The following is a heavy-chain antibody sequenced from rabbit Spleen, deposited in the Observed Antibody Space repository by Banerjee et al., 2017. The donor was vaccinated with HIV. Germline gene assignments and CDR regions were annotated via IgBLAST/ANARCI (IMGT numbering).Heavy chain of an antibody. CDR3: ARDTSSSFSSYGMDL. D-gene: IGHD1-1*01. J-gene: IGHJ6*01. V-gene: IGHV1S45*01. CDR2: IDTGSSGFT. Sequence: QEQLEESGGDLVKPEGSLKLSCTASGFDLNTYGVSWVHQAPGKGLEWIACIDTGSSGFTYFASWAKGRFTISKTSSTTVTLQMTSLTAADTATYFCARDTSSSFSSYGMDLWGPGTLVTVS. CDR1: GFDLNTYG.